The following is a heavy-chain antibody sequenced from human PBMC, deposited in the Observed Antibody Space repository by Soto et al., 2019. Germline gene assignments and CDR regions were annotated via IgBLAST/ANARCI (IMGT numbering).Heavy chain of an antibody. CDR3: AKDLLAVAHEPDAFDI. D-gene: IGHD6-19*01. J-gene: IGHJ3*02. CDR1: GFTFSSYA. Sequence: GGSLRLSCAASGFTFSSYAMSWVRQAPGKGLEWVSAISGSGGSTYYADSVKGRFTISRDNSKNTLYLQMNSLRAEDTAVYYCAKDLLAVAHEPDAFDIWGQGTMVTVSS. CDR2: ISGSGGST. V-gene: IGHV3-23*01.